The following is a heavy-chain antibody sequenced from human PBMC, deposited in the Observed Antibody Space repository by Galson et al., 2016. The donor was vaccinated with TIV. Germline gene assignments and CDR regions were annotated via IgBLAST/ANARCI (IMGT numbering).Heavy chain of an antibody. Sequence: SVKVSCKASGYTFTHYPIHWVRQAPGQRLEWMAWINAGNGNTKFSQKMQGRVTLTADTSASTAYMELTSLRSDDTAVYYCARPPYCGGDCYKYGLWGQGTLVTVSS. CDR2: INAGNGNT. D-gene: IGHD2-21*01. J-gene: IGHJ4*02. CDR3: ARPPYCGGDCYKYGL. V-gene: IGHV1-3*01. CDR1: GYTFTHYP.